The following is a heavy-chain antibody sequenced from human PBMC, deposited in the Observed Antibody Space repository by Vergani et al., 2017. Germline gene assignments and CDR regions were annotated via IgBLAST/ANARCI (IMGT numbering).Heavy chain of an antibody. CDR1: GYTFTDHY. J-gene: IGHJ6*02. CDR3: ATPQTVTTGGMEV. V-gene: IGHV1-69-2*01. Sequence: EVQLVQSGAEVKKPGATMKISCKVSGYTFTDHYMNWVKQAPGKGLAWMGLVDPEDGETIYAEKFKGRVTIAADTSTDTAHLELSSLRSEDTAVYYCATPQTVTTGGMEVWGQGTTVIVSS. D-gene: IGHD4-17*01. CDR2: VDPEDGET.